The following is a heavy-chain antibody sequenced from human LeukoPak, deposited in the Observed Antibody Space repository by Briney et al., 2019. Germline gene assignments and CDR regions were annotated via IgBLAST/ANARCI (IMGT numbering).Heavy chain of an antibody. J-gene: IGHJ4*02. CDR3: ARSDTYYYGSGVFPDY. CDR1: GYSFTSYW. V-gene: IGHV5-51*01. D-gene: IGHD3-10*01. CDR2: IYPGDSDT. Sequence: GESLKISCKGSGYSFTSYWIGWVRQMPGKGLEWMGIIYPGDSDTRYSPSFQGQVTISADKSISTAYLQWSSLKASDTAMYYCARSDTYYYGSGVFPDYWGQGTLVTVSS.